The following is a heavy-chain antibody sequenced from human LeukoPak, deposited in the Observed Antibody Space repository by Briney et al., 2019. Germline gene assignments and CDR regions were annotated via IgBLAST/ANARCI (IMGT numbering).Heavy chain of an antibody. Sequence: ASVKVSCKASGYTFTSYGISWVRQAPGQGPEWMGWISAYNGNTNYAQKLQGRVTMTTDTSTSTAYMELRSLRSDDTAVYYCARDRLYDVLTGYYHEGIDYWGQGTLVTVSS. J-gene: IGHJ4*02. CDR3: ARDRLYDVLTGYYHEGIDY. V-gene: IGHV1-18*01. CDR1: GYTFTSYG. D-gene: IGHD3-9*01. CDR2: ISAYNGNT.